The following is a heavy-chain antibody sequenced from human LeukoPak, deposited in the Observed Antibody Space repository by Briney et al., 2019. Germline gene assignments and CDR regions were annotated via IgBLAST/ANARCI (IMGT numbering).Heavy chain of an antibody. V-gene: IGHV3-48*01. CDR1: GFTFSSYS. CDR2: ISTSSSTI. Sequence: GGSLRLSCAASGFTFSSYSMNWVRQAPGKGLEWVSYISTSSSTIYYADSVKGRFTISRDNAKNSLYLQMNSLRAEDTAVYFCATDRYCGSASCQYYYYSGLDVWGQGTTVTVSS. D-gene: IGHD2-2*01. CDR3: ATDRYCGSASCQYYYYSGLDV. J-gene: IGHJ6*02.